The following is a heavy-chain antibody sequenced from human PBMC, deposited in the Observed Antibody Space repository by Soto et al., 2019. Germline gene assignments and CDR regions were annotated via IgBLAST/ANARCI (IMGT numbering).Heavy chain of an antibody. V-gene: IGHV1-3*01. CDR2: INAGNGNT. CDR1: GYTFTSYA. Sequence: ASVKVSCKASGYTFTSYAMHWVRQAPGQRLEWMGWINAGNGNTKYSQKFQGRVTITRDTSASTAYMELSSLRSEDTAVYYCARDSYDYMWVCLSLRGNNALYLWDQGTMVTVSS. J-gene: IGHJ3*01. D-gene: IGHD3-16*01. CDR3: ARDSYDYMWVCLSLRGNNALYL.